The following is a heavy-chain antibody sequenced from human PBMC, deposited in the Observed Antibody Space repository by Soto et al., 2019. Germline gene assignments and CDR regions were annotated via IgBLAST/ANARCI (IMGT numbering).Heavy chain of an antibody. CDR2: ISAYNGNT. CDR1: GYTFTSYG. J-gene: IGHJ6*02. CDR3: ARDLYSSGWYYNYYYGMDV. V-gene: IGHV1-18*01. D-gene: IGHD6-19*01. Sequence: ASVKVSCKASGYTFTSYGISWVRQAPGQGLEWMGWISAYNGNTNYAQKLQGRVTMTTDTSTSTAYMELRSLRSDDTAVYYCARDLYSSGWYYNYYYGMDVWGQGTTVTVSS.